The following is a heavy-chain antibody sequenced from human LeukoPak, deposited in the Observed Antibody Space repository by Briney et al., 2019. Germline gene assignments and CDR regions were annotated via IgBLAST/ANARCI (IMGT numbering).Heavy chain of an antibody. CDR1: GGTFTIYA. D-gene: IGHD3-9*01. CDR3: ARGVYDILTGYYPNFDY. V-gene: IGHV1-69*13. Sequence: SVKVSCKASGGTFTIYAMSWVRQAPGQGLEWMGGIIPTFGTANYAQKFQGRVTITADESTSTAYMELSSLRSEDTAVYYCARGVYDILTGYYPNFDYWGQGTLVTVSS. J-gene: IGHJ4*02. CDR2: IIPTFGTA.